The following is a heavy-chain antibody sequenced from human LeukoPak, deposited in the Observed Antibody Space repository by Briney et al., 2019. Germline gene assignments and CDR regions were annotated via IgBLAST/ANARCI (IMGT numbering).Heavy chain of an antibody. V-gene: IGHV3-7*01. CDR1: GFTFSRFW. CDR3: AELGITMIGGV. J-gene: IGHJ6*04. Sequence: HSGGSLRLSCAVSGFTFSRFWMSWVRQAPGKGLEWVANIKQDGSQKSYVDSVKGRFTISRDNAKNSLYLQMNSLRAEDTAVYYCAELGITMIGGVWGKGTTVTISS. D-gene: IGHD3-10*02. CDR2: IKQDGSQK.